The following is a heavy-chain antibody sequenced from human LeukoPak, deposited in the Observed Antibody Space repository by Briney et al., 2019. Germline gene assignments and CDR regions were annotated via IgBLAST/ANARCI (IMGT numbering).Heavy chain of an antibody. CDR3: ARGNEDIVVVPAAPGYYMDV. CDR2: INPNSGGT. D-gene: IGHD2-2*01. CDR1: GYNFTGYY. J-gene: IGHJ6*03. Sequence: ASVKVSCKASGYNFTGYYMHWVRQAPGQGLEWMGWINPNSGGTNYAQKFQGRVTMTRDTSISTAYMDLSGLRSDDTAVYYCARGNEDIVVVPAAPGYYMDVWGKGTTVTVSS. V-gene: IGHV1-2*02.